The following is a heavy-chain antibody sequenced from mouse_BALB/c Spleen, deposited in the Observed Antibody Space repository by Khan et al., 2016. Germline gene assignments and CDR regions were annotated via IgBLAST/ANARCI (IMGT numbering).Heavy chain of an antibody. CDR1: GYSITSDYA. Sequence: EVQLQESGPGLVKPSQSLSLTCTVTGYSITSDYAWNWIRQFPGNKLEWMSYISYSGSTSYNPSLKSRISITRDTSKNQFFLQLNSVTTEDTDTYYCARCYYGWGYFDHWGQGTTLTVSS. D-gene: IGHD1-2*01. J-gene: IGHJ2*01. CDR2: ISYSGST. CDR3: ARCYYGWGYFDH. V-gene: IGHV3-2*02.